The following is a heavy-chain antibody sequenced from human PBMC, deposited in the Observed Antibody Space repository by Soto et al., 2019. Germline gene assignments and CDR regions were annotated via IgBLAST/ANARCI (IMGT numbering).Heavy chain of an antibody. Sequence: QLQLQESGPGLVKPSETLSLTCTVSGGSISSSSYYWGWIRQPPGKGLEWIGSIYYSGSTYYNPSLKSRVTIYVDTSKNQFSLNLSSVTAADTAVYYCARAVSSSWYSIGFDPWGQGTLVTVSS. CDR1: GGSISSSSYY. J-gene: IGHJ5*02. CDR3: ARAVSSSWYSIGFDP. V-gene: IGHV4-39*01. D-gene: IGHD6-13*01. CDR2: IYYSGST.